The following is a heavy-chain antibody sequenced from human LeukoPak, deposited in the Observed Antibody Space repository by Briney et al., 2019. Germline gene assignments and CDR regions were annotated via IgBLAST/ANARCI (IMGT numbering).Heavy chain of an antibody. CDR2: IIPIFGTA. D-gene: IGHD3-22*01. CDR3: ASALYYYDSSGYYQFRDY. V-gene: IGHV1-69*05. Sequence: SVKVSCKASGGTFSSYAISWVRQAPGQGLEWMGRIIPIFGTANYAQKFQGRVTITTDESTSTAYMELSSLRSEDTAVYYCASALYYYDSSGYYQFRDYWGQGTLVTVSS. J-gene: IGHJ4*02. CDR1: GGTFSSYA.